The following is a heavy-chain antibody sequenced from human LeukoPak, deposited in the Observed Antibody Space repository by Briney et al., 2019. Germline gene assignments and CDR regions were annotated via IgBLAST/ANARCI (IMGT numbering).Heavy chain of an antibody. V-gene: IGHV1-2*02. Sequence: ASVKVSCKASGYTFTGYYMHWVRQAPGQGLEWMGWINPNSGGTNYAQKFQGRVTMTRDTSISTAYMELSRLRSDDTAVYYCARDLVAIIHEGYFDYWGQGTLVTVSS. CDR2: INPNSGGT. CDR1: GYTFTGYY. J-gene: IGHJ4*02. D-gene: IGHD5-12*01. CDR3: ARDLVAIIHEGYFDY.